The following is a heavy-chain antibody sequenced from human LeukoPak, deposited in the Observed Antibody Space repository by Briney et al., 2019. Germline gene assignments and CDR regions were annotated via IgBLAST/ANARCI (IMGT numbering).Heavy chain of an antibody. D-gene: IGHD3-22*01. J-gene: IGHJ4*02. CDR2: ISYDGSNK. V-gene: IGHV3-30*18. Sequence: PGGSLRLSCAASGFTFSSYGMHWVRQAPGKGLEWVAVISYDGSNKYYADSVKGRFTISRDNSKNTLYLQMNSLRAEDTAVYYCAKDMLEVTMIVVAAAGDYWGQGTLVTVSS. CDR3: AKDMLEVTMIVVAAAGDY. CDR1: GFTFSSYG.